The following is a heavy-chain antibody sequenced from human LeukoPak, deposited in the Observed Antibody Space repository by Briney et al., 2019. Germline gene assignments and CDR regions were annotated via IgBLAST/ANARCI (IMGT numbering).Heavy chain of an antibody. J-gene: IGHJ5*02. V-gene: IGHV1-69*04. CDR2: IIPILGIA. D-gene: IGHD3-22*01. CDR3: ARGDSSGLS. Sequence: ASVKVSCKASGGTFSSYAISWVRQAPGLGLEWMGRIIPILGIANYAQKFQGRVTITADKSTSTAYMELSSLRSEDTAVYYCARGDSSGLSWGQGTLVTVSS. CDR1: GGTFSSYA.